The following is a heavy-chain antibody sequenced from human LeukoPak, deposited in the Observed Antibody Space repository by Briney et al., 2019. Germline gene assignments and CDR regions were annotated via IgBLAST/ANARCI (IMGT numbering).Heavy chain of an antibody. V-gene: IGHV4-4*02. J-gene: IGHJ3*02. D-gene: IGHD4-17*01. Sequence: PSETLSLTCAVSGGSISSSNWWSWVRQPPGKGLEWIGEIYHSGSTNYNPSLKSRVTISVDTSKNQFSLKLSSVTAADTAVYYCARDRYGDRDAFDIWGQGTMVTVSS. CDR3: ARDRYGDRDAFDI. CDR1: GGSISSSNW. CDR2: IYHSGST.